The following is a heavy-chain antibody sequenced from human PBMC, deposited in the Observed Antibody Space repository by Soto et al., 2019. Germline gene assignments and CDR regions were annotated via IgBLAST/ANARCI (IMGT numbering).Heavy chain of an antibody. J-gene: IGHJ3*02. V-gene: IGHV3-53*01. CDR2: IYSGGST. CDR1: GFTVSSNY. D-gene: IGHD5-12*01. CDR3: ASPGGDGYNYGAFDI. Sequence: LRLSCAASGFTVSSNYMSWVRQAPGKGLEWVSVIYSGGSTYYADSVKGRFTISRDNSKNTLYLQMNSLRAEDTAVYYCASPGGDGYNYGAFDIWGQGTMVTVSS.